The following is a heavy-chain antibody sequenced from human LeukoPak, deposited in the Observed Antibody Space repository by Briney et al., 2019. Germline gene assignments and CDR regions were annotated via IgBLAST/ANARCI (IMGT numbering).Heavy chain of an antibody. CDR3: ATKPGNYERSGYHAFFDF. J-gene: IGHJ4*02. V-gene: IGHV1-24*01. Sequence: ASVKVSCKVSGYTLTELSMHWVRQAPGKGLEWMGGFDPEDGETIHAQNFQGRVTMTEDTSTDTAYMELSSLRSEDTAVYYCATKPGNYERSGYHAFFDFWAQGPLVT. CDR2: FDPEDGET. CDR1: GYTLTELS. D-gene: IGHD3-22*01.